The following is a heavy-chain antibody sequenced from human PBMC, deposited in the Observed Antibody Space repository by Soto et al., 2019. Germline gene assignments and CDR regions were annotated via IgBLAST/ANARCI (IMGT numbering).Heavy chain of an antibody. J-gene: IGHJ5*02. CDR3: ARMYSGSKTDWFDP. CDR1: GGSISSGDYY. CDR2: IYYSGST. D-gene: IGHD1-26*01. V-gene: IGHV4-30-4*01. Sequence: SETLSLTCTVSGGSISSGDYYWSWIRQPPGKGLEWIGYIYYSGSTYYNPSLKSRVTISVDTSKNQFSLKLSSVTAADTAVYYCARMYSGSKTDWFDPWGQGTLVTVS.